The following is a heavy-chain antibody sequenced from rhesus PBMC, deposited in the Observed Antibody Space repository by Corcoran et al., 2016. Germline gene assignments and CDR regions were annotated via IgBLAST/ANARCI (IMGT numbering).Heavy chain of an antibody. D-gene: IGHD6-13*01. CDR2: IYSSGGGT. CDR1: GGSISDDYY. J-gene: IGHJ3*01. V-gene: IGHV4-106*01. Sequence: QVQLQESGPGLVKPSETLSLTCAVSGGSISDDYYWSWIRQAPGKGLEWIGYIYSSGGGTNYNPSLKNRVTISIDTSKNQFSLELSSVTAADTAVYYCARPYSSWTDDAFDFWGQGLRVTVSS. CDR3: ARPYSSWTDDAFDF.